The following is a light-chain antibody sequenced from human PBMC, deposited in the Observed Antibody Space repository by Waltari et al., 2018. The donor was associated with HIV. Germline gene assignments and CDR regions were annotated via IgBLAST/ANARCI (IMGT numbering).Light chain of an antibody. J-gene: IGLJ2*01. CDR1: SSDVGGYNY. CDR2: DVS. CDR3: CSYAGSYTFVV. Sequence: QSALTQPRSVSGSPGQSVTISCTGTSSDVGGYNYVSWYQQHPVKAPKLMIYDVSTRPSGVPDRFSGSKSGNTASLTISGLQAEDEADYYCCSYAGSYTFVVFGGGTKLTVL. V-gene: IGLV2-11*01.